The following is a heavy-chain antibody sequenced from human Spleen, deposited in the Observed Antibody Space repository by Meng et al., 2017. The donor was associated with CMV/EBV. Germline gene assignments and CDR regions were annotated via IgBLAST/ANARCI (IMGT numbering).Heavy chain of an antibody. CDR1: GGPFSGYY. D-gene: IGHD3-22*01. Sequence: SETLSLTCAVYGGPFSGYYWSWIRQPPGKGLEWIGEINHSGSTNYNPSLKSRVTISVDTSKNQFSLKLSSVTAADTAVYYCASQSSGWLLYWGQGTLVTVSS. CDR3: ASQSSGWLLY. CDR2: INHSGST. J-gene: IGHJ4*02. V-gene: IGHV4-34*01.